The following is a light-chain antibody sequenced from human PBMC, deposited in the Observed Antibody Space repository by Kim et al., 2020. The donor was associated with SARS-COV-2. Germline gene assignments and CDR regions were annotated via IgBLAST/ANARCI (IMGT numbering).Light chain of an antibody. V-gene: IGLV3-21*04. CDR1: SIGSKS. Sequence: SYELTQPPSVSVAPGKTASISCGGNSIGSKSVHWYQQRSGQAPVLVISYVSDRPSGIPERFSGSNSGNTATLTISRVEAGDEAGYYCQVWDSSSDHRVV. CDR2: YVS. CDR3: QVWDSSSDHRVV. J-gene: IGLJ2*01.